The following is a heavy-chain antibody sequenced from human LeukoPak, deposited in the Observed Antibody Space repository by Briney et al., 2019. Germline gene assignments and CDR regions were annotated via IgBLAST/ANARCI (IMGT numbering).Heavy chain of an antibody. J-gene: IGHJ6*03. V-gene: IGHV4-34*01. CDR1: GGSFSGYY. D-gene: IGHD4-17*01. Sequence: SETLSLTCAVYGGSFSGYYWSWIRQPPGKGLEWIGEINHSGSTNYNPSLKSRVTIPVDTSKNQFSLKLSSVTAADTAVYYCAREVTTSRYYYYYMDVWGKGTTVTVSS. CDR2: INHSGST. CDR3: AREVTTSRYYYYYMDV.